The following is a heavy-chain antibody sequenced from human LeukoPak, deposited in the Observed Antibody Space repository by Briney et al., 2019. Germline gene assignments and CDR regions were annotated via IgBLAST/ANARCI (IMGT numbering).Heavy chain of an antibody. Sequence: ASVKVSCKASGYTFTGYYMHWVRQAPGQGLEWMGWINPNSGGTNYAQKFQGRVTMTRDTSISTAHMELSRLRSDDTAVYYCARDTYSSSSNWFDPWGQGTLVTVSS. CDR1: GYTFTGYY. D-gene: IGHD6-13*01. CDR2: INPNSGGT. CDR3: ARDTYSSSSNWFDP. J-gene: IGHJ5*02. V-gene: IGHV1-2*02.